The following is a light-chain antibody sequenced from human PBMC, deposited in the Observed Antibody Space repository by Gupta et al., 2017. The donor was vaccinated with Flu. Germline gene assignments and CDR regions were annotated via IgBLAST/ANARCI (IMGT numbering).Light chain of an antibody. Sequence: IXMXXXPDXXAVXXGERATINCKSSQSVLYSSNNKNYVAWYQQKPGQPPKLLIYWASTRESGVPDRFSGSGSGTDFTLTISSLQAEDVAVYYCQQYYSTWTFGQGTKVEIK. CDR2: WAS. V-gene: IGKV4-1*01. CDR1: QSVLYSSNNKNY. J-gene: IGKJ1*01. CDR3: QQYYSTWT.